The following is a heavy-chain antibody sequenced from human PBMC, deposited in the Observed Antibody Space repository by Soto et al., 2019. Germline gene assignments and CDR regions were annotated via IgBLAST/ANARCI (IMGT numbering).Heavy chain of an antibody. CDR2: IRSKAYSRTT. Sequence: RSMRLFCESYGFTFTVYGPNGVRQASGRRLEWVGLIRSKAYSRTTEYAASVRGRLTISRDDSRRIAYLQMDSLKAEDTAGYFCTRGIRERGEILPARLDRRGQGS. D-gene: IGHD3-10*01. CDR1: GFTFTVYG. V-gene: IGHV3-49*04. CDR3: TRGIRERGEILPARLDR. J-gene: IGHJ4*02.